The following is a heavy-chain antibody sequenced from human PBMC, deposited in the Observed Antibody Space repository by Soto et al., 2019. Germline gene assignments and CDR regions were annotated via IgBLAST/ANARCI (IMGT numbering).Heavy chain of an antibody. CDR3: ARDRGPSSGYYPYWFDP. V-gene: IGHV1-69*13. CDR2: IIPIFGTA. Sequence: ASVKVSCKASGGTFSSYAITWVRQAPGQGLEWMGGIIPIFGTANYAQKFQARVTITADESTSTAYMELSSLRSEDTAVYYCARDRGPSSGYYPYWFDPRGQGTLVTVSS. D-gene: IGHD3-22*01. CDR1: GGTFSSYA. J-gene: IGHJ5*02.